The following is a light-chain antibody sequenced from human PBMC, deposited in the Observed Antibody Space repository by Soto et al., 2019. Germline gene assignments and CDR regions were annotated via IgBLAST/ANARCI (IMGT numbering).Light chain of an antibody. J-gene: IGKJ4*01. CDR3: QQYGRLPVS. CDR2: TAT. Sequence: EVLLTQSPGTLSLSPGDRATLSCRASQSLTNNFLAWYQQKPGQTPRLLIHTATRRATDIPDRFAATGSGTDFTLTISRLEPEDFAVYFCQQYGRLPVSFGGGTKIEIK. V-gene: IGKV3-20*01. CDR1: QSLTNNF.